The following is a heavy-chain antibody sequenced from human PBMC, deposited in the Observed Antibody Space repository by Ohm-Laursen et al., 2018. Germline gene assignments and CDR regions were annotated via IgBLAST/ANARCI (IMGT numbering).Heavy chain of an antibody. V-gene: IGHV1-24*01. J-gene: IGHJ4*02. D-gene: IGHD3-10*01. CDR3: ATLPMVRGVRDY. CDR2: FDPEDGET. CDR1: GYTLTELS. Sequence: GASVKVSCKVSGYTLTELSMHWVRQAPGKGLEWMGGFDPEDGETIYAQKFQGRVTMTRDTSTGTVYMDLSSLRSEDTAIYYCATLPMVRGVRDYWGQGTLVTISS.